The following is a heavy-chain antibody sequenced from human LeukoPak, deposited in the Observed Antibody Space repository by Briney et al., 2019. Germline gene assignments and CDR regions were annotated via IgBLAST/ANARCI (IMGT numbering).Heavy chain of an antibody. D-gene: IGHD6-13*01. CDR1: GGSISSYY. J-gene: IGHJ4*02. CDR2: IYYSGST. V-gene: IGHV4-59*01. CDR3: ARDIAAAGPFDY. Sequence: PSETLSLTCTVSGGSISSYYWSWLRQPPGKGLEWIGYIYYSGSTNYNPSLTSRVTISVDTSKNQFSLKLSSVTAADTAVYYCARDIAAAGPFDYWGQGTLVTVSS.